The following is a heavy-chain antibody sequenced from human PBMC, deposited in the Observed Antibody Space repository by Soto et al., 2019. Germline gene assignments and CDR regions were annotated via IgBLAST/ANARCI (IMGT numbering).Heavy chain of an antibody. D-gene: IGHD2-15*01. J-gene: IGHJ5*02. CDR1: GYTFTSYG. V-gene: IGHV1-18*01. CDR3: ARRLDHCSGGSCYWFDR. CDR2: ISAYNGNT. Sequence: QVQLVQSGAEVKKPGASVKVSCKASGYTFTSYGISWVRQAPGQGLEWMGWISAYNGNTNYAQKLQGRVTMTTDTSTSTADMELRSRRSDDTAVYYCARRLDHCSGGSCYWFDRWGQGTLVTVSS.